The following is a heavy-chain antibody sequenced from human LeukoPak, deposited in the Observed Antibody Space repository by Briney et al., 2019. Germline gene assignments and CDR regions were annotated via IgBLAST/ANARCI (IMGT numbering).Heavy chain of an antibody. J-gene: IGHJ4*02. CDR1: GFTVSSNY. V-gene: IGHV3-53*01. Sequence: GGSLRLSCAASGFTVSSNYMSWVRQAPGKGLEWVSVIYSGGSTYYADSVKGRFTISRDNSKNTLYLQMNSLRAEDTAVYYCARESSYDHVPVDYWGQGTLVTVSS. CDR2: IYSGGST. D-gene: IGHD5-12*01. CDR3: ARESSYDHVPVDY.